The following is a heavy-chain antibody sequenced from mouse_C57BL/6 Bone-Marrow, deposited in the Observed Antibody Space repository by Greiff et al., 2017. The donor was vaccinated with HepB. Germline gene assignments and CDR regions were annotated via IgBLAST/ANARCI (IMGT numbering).Heavy chain of an antibody. Sequence: VQLQQPGAELVRPGTSVKLSCKASGYTFTSYWMHWVKQRPGQGLEWIGVIDPSDSYTNYNQKFKGKATLTVDTSSSTAYMQLSSLTSEDSAVYYCARLRSYAMDYWGQGTSVTVSS. CDR2: IDPSDSYT. CDR1: GYTFTSYW. CDR3: ARLRSYAMDY. V-gene: IGHV1-59*01. J-gene: IGHJ4*01.